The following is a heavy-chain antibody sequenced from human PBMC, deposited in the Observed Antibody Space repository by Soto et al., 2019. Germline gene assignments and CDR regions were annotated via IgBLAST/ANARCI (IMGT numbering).Heavy chain of an antibody. V-gene: IGHV1-2*04. CDR2: INPNSGGT. Sequence: ASVKVSCKASGYTFTGYYMHWVRQAPGQGLEWMGWINPNSGGTNYAQKFQGWVTMTRDTSISTAYMELSSLRSEDTVVYYCARGATVVTQRRFDYWGQGTLVTVSS. D-gene: IGHD4-17*01. CDR1: GYTFTGYY. J-gene: IGHJ4*02. CDR3: ARGATVVTQRRFDY.